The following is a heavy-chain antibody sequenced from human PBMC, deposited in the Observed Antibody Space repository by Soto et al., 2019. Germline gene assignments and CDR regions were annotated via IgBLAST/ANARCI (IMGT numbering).Heavy chain of an antibody. CDR2: ISAYNGST. CDR1: GYTFTSYG. V-gene: IGHV1-18*04. Sequence: RASVKVSCKASGYTFTSYGISWVRQAPGQGLEWMGWISAYNGSTNYAQKLQGRVTMTTDTSTSTAYMELRSLRSDDTAVYYCASVPVAVAGTGDYYYYGMDVWGQGTTVTVSS. CDR3: ASVPVAVAGTGDYYYYGMDV. J-gene: IGHJ6*02. D-gene: IGHD6-19*01.